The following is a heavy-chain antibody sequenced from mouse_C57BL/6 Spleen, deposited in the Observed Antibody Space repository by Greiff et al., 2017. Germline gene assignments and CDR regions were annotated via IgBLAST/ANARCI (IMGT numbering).Heavy chain of an antibody. D-gene: IGHD1-1*01. J-gene: IGHJ2*01. CDR1: GYTFTSYW. V-gene: IGHV1-52*01. Sequence: QVQLQQPGAELVRPGSSVKLSCKASGYTFTSYWMHWVKQRPIQGLEWIGNIYPSDSETHYNQKFKDKATLTVDKSSSTAYMQLSSLTSEDSAVYYCARWGTTVVELDYWGQGTTLTVSS. CDR3: ARWGTTVVELDY. CDR2: IYPSDSET.